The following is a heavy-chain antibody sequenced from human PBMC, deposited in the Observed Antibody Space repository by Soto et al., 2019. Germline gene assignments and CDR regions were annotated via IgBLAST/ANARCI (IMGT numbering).Heavy chain of an antibody. CDR1: GGTFSSYA. V-gene: IGHV1-69*01. J-gene: IGHJ3*02. D-gene: IGHD1-26*01. CDR2: IIPIFGTA. Sequence: QVQLVQSGAEVKKPGSSVKVSCKASGGTFSSYAISWVRQAPGQGLEWMGGIIPIFGTANYAHKFQGRVTITADESTSTAYMELSSLRSEDTAVYYCASIWEWELLAAFDIWGQGTMVTVSS. CDR3: ASIWEWELLAAFDI.